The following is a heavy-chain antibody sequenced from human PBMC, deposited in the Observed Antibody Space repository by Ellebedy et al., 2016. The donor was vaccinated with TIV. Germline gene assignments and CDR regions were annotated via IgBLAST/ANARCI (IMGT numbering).Heavy chain of an antibody. CDR3: AADYGDYVIED. CDR2: INPILGIA. J-gene: IGHJ4*02. V-gene: IGHV1-69*04. Sequence: AASVKVSCKASGGTFSNYDINWVRQATGQGLEWLGRINPILGIATYAQKFQGRVTITADKSTSTDHMELSSMRSEDTAVYYCAADYGDYVIEDWGQGTLITVSS. CDR1: GGTFSNYD. D-gene: IGHD4-17*01.